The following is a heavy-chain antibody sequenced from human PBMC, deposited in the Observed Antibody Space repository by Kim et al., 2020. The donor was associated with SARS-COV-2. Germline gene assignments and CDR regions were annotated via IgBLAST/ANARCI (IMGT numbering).Heavy chain of an antibody. D-gene: IGHD2-2*01. Sequence: GGSLRLSCAASGFTFSSYGMHWVRQAPGKGLEWVAVISYDGSNKYYADSVKGRFTISRDNSKNTLYLQMNSLRAEDTAVYYCAKDLVRGCSSTSCYVYYYYGMDVWGQGTTVTVSS. CDR2: ISYDGSNK. CDR3: AKDLVRGCSSTSCYVYYYYGMDV. J-gene: IGHJ6*02. CDR1: GFTFSSYG. V-gene: IGHV3-30*18.